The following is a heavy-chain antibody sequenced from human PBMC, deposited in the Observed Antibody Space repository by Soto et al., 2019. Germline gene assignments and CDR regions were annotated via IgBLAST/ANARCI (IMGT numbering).Heavy chain of an antibody. CDR1: GYTLTELS. V-gene: IGHV1-24*01. Sequence: ASVKVCFKVYGYTLTELSMHLVRQAPGKGLEWMGGFDPEDGETIYAQKFQGRVTMTEDTSTDTAYMELSSLRSEDTAVYYCATMTENDFWSGSGMDVWGHGTTVTVSS. D-gene: IGHD3-3*01. CDR3: ATMTENDFWSGSGMDV. CDR2: FDPEDGET. J-gene: IGHJ6*01.